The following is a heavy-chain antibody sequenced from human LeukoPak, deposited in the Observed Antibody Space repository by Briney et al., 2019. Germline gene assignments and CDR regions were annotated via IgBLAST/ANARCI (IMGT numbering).Heavy chain of an antibody. V-gene: IGHV1-69*13. Sequence: GASVKVSCKASGGTFSSYAISWVRQAPGQGLEWMGGINPIFGTANYAQKFQGRVTITADESTSTAYMEMKSLRSEDTAVYFCATGYSYYSYWGQGTLVTVSS. CDR2: INPIFGTA. CDR1: GGTFSSYA. J-gene: IGHJ4*02. CDR3: ATGYSYYSY. D-gene: IGHD5-18*01.